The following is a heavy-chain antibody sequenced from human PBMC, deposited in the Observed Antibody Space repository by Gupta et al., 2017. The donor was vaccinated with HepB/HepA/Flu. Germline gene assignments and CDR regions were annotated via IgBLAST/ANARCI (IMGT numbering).Heavy chain of an antibody. D-gene: IGHD3-3*01. CDR2: ISSSGSTI. CDR1: GFTFSSYE. CDR3: ARDRLRFLEGYGMDV. V-gene: IGHV3-48*03. Sequence: EVQLVESGGGLVQPGGSLRLSCAASGFTFSSYEMNWVRQAPGKGLEWVSYISSSGSTIYYADSVKGRFTISRDNAKNSLYLQMNSLRAEDTAVYYCARDRLRFLEGYGMDVWGQGTTVTVSS. J-gene: IGHJ6*02.